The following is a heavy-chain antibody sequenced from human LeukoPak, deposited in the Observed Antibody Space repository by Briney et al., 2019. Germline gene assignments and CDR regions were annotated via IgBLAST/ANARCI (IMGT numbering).Heavy chain of an antibody. CDR3: ASIPSPIAVAGPDAFDI. CDR1: GFTFSSYA. V-gene: IGHV3-30-3*01. Sequence: GGSLRLSCAASGFTFSSYAMHWVRQAPGKGLEWVPVYPYDGSNKYYADSVKGRFTISRDNSKNTLYLQMNSLRAEDTAVYYCASIPSPIAVAGPDAFDIWGQGTMVTVSS. CDR2: YPYDGSNK. D-gene: IGHD6-19*01. J-gene: IGHJ3*02.